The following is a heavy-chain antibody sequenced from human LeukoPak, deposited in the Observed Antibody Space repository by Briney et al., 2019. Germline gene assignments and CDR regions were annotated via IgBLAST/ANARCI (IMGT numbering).Heavy chain of an antibody. CDR3: VREVQT. CDR1: GFTFSSYS. CDR2: ISSTSSII. J-gene: IGHJ5*02. Sequence: GGSLRLSCAASGFTFSSYSMNWVRQAPGKGLEWLSYISSTSSIIHYADSVKGRLTISRDNAKNSLYLQMSSLRGEDTAVYYCVREVQTWGQGTLVTVSS. V-gene: IGHV3-48*01.